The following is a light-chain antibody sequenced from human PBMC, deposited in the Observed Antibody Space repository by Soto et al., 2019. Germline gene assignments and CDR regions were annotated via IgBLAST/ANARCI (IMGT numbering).Light chain of an antibody. CDR2: LGS. CDR3: MQALQTPFT. CDR1: QSVLHSNGYNH. Sequence: DIVMTQSPLSLPVTPGEPASISCRSSQSVLHSNGYNHLDWYLQKPGQSPQLLIYLGSNRASGVPDRFSCSGSGTDFTLKISRVEAEDVGVYYCMQALQTPFTFGPGTKVDIK. V-gene: IGKV2-28*01. J-gene: IGKJ3*01.